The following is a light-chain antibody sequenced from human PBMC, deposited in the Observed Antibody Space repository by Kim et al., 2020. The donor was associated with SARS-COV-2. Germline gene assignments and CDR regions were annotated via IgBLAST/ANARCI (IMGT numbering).Light chain of an antibody. V-gene: IGLV1-47*01. CDR1: SSNIGSNF. CDR2: KSD. J-gene: IGLJ3*02. Sequence: GQGVTISCSGTSSNIGSNFVYWLQQLPGTAPKLLIYKSDRRPSGVSDRFSGSKSGTSASLAISGLRSEDEAKYYCAAWDDNLSSWLFGGGTQLTVL. CDR3: AAWDDNLSSWL.